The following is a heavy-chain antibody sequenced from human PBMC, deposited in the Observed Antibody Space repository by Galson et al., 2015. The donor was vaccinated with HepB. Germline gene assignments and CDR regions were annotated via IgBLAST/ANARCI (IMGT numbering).Heavy chain of an antibody. J-gene: IGHJ4*02. CDR2: INSDGSST. Sequence: SLRLSCAASGFTVSSYWMHWVRQAPGKGLVWVSRINSDGSSTSYADSVKGRFTISRDNAKNTLYLQMNSLRAEDTAVYYCASSYYYDSSGYYPNDYWGQGTLVTVSS. D-gene: IGHD3-22*01. V-gene: IGHV3-74*01. CDR3: ASSYYYDSSGYYPNDY. CDR1: GFTVSSYW.